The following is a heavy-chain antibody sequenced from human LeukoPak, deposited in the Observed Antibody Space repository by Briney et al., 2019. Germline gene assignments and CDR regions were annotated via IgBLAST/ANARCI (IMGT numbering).Heavy chain of an antibody. Sequence: SETLSLTCAVSGDSISSGGYSWSWIRQHPGKGLEWIGYIHHSGSTYYNPSLKSRLIISLGTSKNQFSLKLNSVTAADTAVYYCANYGSGSYRFDPWGQGTLVTVSS. CDR1: GDSISSGGYS. J-gene: IGHJ5*02. CDR2: IHHSGST. CDR3: ANYGSGSYRFDP. D-gene: IGHD3-10*01. V-gene: IGHV4-31*11.